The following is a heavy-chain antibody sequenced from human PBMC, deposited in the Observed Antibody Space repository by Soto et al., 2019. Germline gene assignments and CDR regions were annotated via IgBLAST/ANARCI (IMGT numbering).Heavy chain of an antibody. CDR3: AKDLVGSNADYFDY. CDR1: GFTVSSNY. CDR2: IYSGGST. Sequence: GGSLRLSCAASGFTVSSNYMSWVRQAPGKGLEWVSVIYSGGSTYYADSVKGRFTTSRDNSKNTLYPQMNSLRAEDAAVYYCAKDLVGSNADYFDYWGQGTLVTVSS. V-gene: IGHV3-53*01. J-gene: IGHJ4*02. D-gene: IGHD2-15*01.